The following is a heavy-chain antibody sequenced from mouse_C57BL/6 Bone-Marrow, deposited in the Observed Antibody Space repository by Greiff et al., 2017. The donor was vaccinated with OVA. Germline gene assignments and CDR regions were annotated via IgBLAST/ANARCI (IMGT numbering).Heavy chain of an antibody. CDR1: GYSITSGYY. V-gene: IGHV3-6*01. Sequence: EVKLQESGPGLVKPSQSLSLTCSVTGYSITSGYYWNWIRQFPGNKLEWMCYISYDGSNNYNPSLKNRISITRDTSKNQFFLKLNSVTTEDTATYYCASSDYYGSRYWGQGTTLTVSS. D-gene: IGHD1-1*01. CDR3: ASSDYYGSRY. J-gene: IGHJ2*01. CDR2: ISYDGSN.